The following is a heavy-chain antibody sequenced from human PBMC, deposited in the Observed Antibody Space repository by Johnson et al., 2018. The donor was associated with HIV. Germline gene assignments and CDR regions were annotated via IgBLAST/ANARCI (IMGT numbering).Heavy chain of an antibody. J-gene: IGHJ3*02. CDR3: TTDWEYYYGSGKLDAFDI. Sequence: MLLVESGGGLVKPGGSLRLSCAASGFTFSNAWMSWVRQAPGKGLEWVGRIKSKTGGGTTSYAAPVKGRFTISRDDSKDTVYLHMNSLKVDDTAVYYCTTDWEYYYGSGKLDAFDIWGQGTMVTVSS. CDR2: IKSKTGGGTT. D-gene: IGHD3-10*01. CDR1: GFTFSNAW. V-gene: IGHV3-15*01.